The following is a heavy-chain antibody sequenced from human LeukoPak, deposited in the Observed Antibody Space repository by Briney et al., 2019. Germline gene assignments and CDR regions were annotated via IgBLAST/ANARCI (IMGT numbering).Heavy chain of an antibody. CDR2: IYYSGNT. V-gene: IGHV4-59*01. CDR1: GGSISNYY. J-gene: IGHJ6*03. D-gene: IGHD3-16*01. Sequence: PSETLSLTCTVSGGSISNYYWSWIRQPPGKGLEWIGYIYYSGNTNYNPYLKGRVTISLDTSKNQFSLKLRSVTAADTAIYYCARGGSRGYYYYMDVWGKGTTVIVSS. CDR3: ARGGSRGYYYYMDV.